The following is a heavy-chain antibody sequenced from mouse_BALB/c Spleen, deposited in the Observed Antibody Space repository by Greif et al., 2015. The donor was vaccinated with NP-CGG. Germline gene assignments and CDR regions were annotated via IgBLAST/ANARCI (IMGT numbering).Heavy chain of an antibody. Sequence: QVQLQQSGAELVRPGTSVKISCKASGYTFTNYWLGWVKQRPGHGLEWIGDIYPGGGYTNYNEKFKGKATLTADTSSSSAYIQRSSLTSEDAAVYVCARSGANCGLDYAMDYWGQGTSVTCSS. J-gene: IGHJ4*01. CDR1: GYTFTNYW. CDR2: IYPGGGYT. D-gene: IGHD4-1*01. CDR3: ARSGANCGLDYAMDY. V-gene: IGHV1-63*02.